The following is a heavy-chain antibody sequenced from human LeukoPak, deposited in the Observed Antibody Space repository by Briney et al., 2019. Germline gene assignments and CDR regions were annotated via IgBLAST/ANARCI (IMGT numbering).Heavy chain of an antibody. V-gene: IGHV4-34*01. CDR1: GGSFSGYY. CDR2: INHSGST. Sequence: SETLSLTCAVYGGSFSGYYWSWIRQPPGKGLEWIGEINHSGSTNYNPSLKRRVTISVDTSKNQFSLKLSSVTAADTAVYYCARGRGGSWYTLGYYYYMDVWGKGTTVTVSS. CDR3: ARGRGGSWYTLGYYYYMDV. J-gene: IGHJ6*03. D-gene: IGHD6-13*01.